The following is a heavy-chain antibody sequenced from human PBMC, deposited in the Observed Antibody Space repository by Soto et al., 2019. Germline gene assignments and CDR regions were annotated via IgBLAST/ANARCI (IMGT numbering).Heavy chain of an antibody. Sequence: QVQLQESGPGLVKPSQTLSLTCTVSGGSISSGGYYWSWIRQHPGKGLEWIGYIYYSGSTYYNPSLKSRVTISVDTSKNQFSLKLSSVTAADTAVYYCRRVARITMVRGVIINFDYWGQGTLVTVSS. CDR3: RRVARITMVRGVIINFDY. D-gene: IGHD3-10*01. V-gene: IGHV4-31*03. CDR2: IYYSGST. CDR1: GGSISSGGYY. J-gene: IGHJ4*02.